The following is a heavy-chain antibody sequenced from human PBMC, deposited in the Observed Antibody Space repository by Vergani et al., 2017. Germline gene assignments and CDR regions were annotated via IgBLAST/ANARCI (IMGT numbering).Heavy chain of an antibody. CDR2: ITGSGGRT. CDR1: GFTFTTST. Sequence: VQLLESGGDLVQPGGSLRLPCAASGFTFTTSTMIWVRQAPRKGLEWVSGITGSGGRTYYEESMKGRFTISRDNSKNMLYLQMTNLRAEDTAVYFCAKDGGRDLTDALDVWGEGTMVIVSS. V-gene: IGHV3-23*01. D-gene: IGHD3-10*01. J-gene: IGHJ3*01. CDR3: AKDGGRDLTDALDV.